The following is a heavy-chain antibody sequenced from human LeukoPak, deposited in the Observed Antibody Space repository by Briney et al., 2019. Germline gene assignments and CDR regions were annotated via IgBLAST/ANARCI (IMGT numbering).Heavy chain of an antibody. CDR1: GYTFTGYY. CDR3: ARSRRWLVKFDY. D-gene: IGHD6-19*01. J-gene: IGHJ4*02. V-gene: IGHV1-2*02. CDR2: INPNSGGT. Sequence: ASVKASCKASGYTFTGYYMHWVRQAPGQGLEWMGWINPNSGGTNYAQKFQGRVTMTRDTSISTAYMGLSRLRSDDTAVYYCARSRRWLVKFDYWGQGTLVTVSS.